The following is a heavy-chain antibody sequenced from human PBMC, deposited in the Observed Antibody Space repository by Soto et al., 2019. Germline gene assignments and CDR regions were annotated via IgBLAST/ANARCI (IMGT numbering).Heavy chain of an antibody. V-gene: IGHV4-4*07. Sequence: SETLSLTCSVSGGSISTYHWSWIRQPAGKGLEWIGRIYSSGSTNYNPSLKSRITMSIDTSKNQFSLKLRSVTAADTAMYYCARALAEGSGYTHXWGPGALVTVSX. CDR2: IYSSGST. CDR1: GGSISTYH. D-gene: IGHD5-12*01. J-gene: IGHJ5*02. CDR3: ARALAEGSGYTHX.